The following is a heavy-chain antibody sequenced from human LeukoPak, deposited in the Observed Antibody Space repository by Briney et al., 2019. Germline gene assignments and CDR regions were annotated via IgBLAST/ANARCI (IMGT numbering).Heavy chain of an antibody. V-gene: IGHV4-39*01. CDR3: ARQYCSSTSCYYYYYYGMDV. J-gene: IGHJ6*02. Sequence: SETLSLTCTVSGGSIGSSSYYWGWIRQPPGKGLEWIGSIYYSGSTYYNPSLKSRVTISVDTSKNQFSLTLSSVTAADTAVYYCARQYCSSTSCYYYYYYGMDVWGQGTTVTVSS. CDR1: GGSIGSSSYY. D-gene: IGHD2-2*01. CDR2: IYYSGST.